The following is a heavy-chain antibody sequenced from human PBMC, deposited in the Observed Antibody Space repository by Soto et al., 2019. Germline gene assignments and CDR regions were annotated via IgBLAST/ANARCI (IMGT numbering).Heavy chain of an antibody. CDR2: IYHSGSA. CDR1: GGSISSSNW. V-gene: IGHV4-4*02. CDR3: ARRHCSSTSCSGKYAWFDP. Sequence: SETLSLTCAVSGGSISSSNWWTWVRQPPGKGLEWIGEIYHSGSANYNLSLKSRVTISVNKSKKQFSLKLESVTAADTAVYYCARRHCSSTSCSGKYAWFDPRGQGTLVTVSS. D-gene: IGHD2-2*01. J-gene: IGHJ5*02.